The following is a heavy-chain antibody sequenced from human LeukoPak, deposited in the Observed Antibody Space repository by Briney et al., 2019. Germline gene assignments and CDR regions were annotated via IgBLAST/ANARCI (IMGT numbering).Heavy chain of an antibody. Sequence: SVKVSCKASGGTFSSYAISWVRQAPGQGLEWMGGIIPIFGTANYAQKFQGRVTITADESTSTAYMELSSLRSEDTAVYYCARILGYSSGWPGYDAFDIWGQGTMVTVSS. D-gene: IGHD6-19*01. J-gene: IGHJ3*02. CDR2: IIPIFGTA. V-gene: IGHV1-69*13. CDR1: GGTFSSYA. CDR3: ARILGYSSGWPGYDAFDI.